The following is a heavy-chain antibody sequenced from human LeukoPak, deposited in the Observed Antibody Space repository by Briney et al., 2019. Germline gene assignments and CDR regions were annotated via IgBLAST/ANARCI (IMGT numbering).Heavy chain of an antibody. J-gene: IGHJ4*02. CDR1: GFTFSGYT. CDR3: ARDFDDY. V-gene: IGHV3-48*01. CDR2: ISSSSSTI. D-gene: IGHD3-9*01. Sequence: AGGSRRSSGAAPGFTFSGYTWNWFGRPPGKGLEWVSYISSSSSTIYYADSVKGRFTISRDNAKNSLYLQMNSLRAEDTAVYYCARDFDDYWGQGTLVTVSS.